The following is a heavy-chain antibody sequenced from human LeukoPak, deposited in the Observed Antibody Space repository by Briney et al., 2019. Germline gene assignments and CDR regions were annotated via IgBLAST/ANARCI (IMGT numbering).Heavy chain of an antibody. V-gene: IGHV3-11*04. D-gene: IGHD6-19*01. CDR1: GFTFSDYY. CDR2: ISSSGSTI. Sequence: GGSLRRSCAASGFTFSDYYMSWIRHAPGKGLEWVSYISSSGSTIYYADSVKGRFTISRDNAKNSLYLQMNSLRAEDTAVYYCARAGSGWYPHAFDIWGQGTMVTVSS. J-gene: IGHJ3*02. CDR3: ARAGSGWYPHAFDI.